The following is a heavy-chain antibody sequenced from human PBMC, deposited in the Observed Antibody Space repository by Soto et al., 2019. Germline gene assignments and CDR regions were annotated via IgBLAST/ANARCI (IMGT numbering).Heavy chain of an antibody. V-gene: IGHV1-69*06. CDR1: GGTFITYT. J-gene: IGHJ5*02. CDR3: ARGLECSRYCLDKPTWFAP. CDR2: IIPIFGTP. D-gene: IGHD2-15*01. Sequence: SVKVPFKASGGTFITYTFIWVRQAPGQGLEWMGRIIPIFGTPYYAQKFQGRVTITADKSTSTVYMELSSLRSDDTAVYFCARGLECSRYCLDKPTWFAPWGQGTLVTVSS.